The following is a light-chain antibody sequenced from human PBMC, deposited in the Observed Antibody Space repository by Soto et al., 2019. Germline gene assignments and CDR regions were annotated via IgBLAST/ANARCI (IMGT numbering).Light chain of an antibody. CDR2: GAS. J-gene: IGKJ1*01. CDR3: QQYDKWPRT. Sequence: IRLTQSPTSLTASVGDRVTITCQASQYIGTYLNWYQQKPGEAPRLLISGASNLEPGVPSRFSGSGSGADFTFIISSLQSEDFAVYYCQQYDKWPRTFGQGTKVEIK. CDR1: QYIGTY. V-gene: IGKV1-33*01.